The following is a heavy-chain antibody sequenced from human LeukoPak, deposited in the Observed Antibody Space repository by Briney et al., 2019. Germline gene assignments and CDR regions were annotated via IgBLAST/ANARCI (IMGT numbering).Heavy chain of an antibody. CDR2: LSFDESAT. CDR3: AKDQGDCTGSTSYLRYLEY. Sequence: PGGPLRLSCAASGFIFSSYGMHWVRQAPGKGLEWVSFLSFDESATVYADSVKGRFTISGDNSKNTVYMQMTSLRVEDTGLYYCAKDQGDCTGSTSYLRYLEYWGQGILVTVSS. V-gene: IGHV3-30*02. J-gene: IGHJ4*02. CDR1: GFIFSSYG. D-gene: IGHD2-8*02.